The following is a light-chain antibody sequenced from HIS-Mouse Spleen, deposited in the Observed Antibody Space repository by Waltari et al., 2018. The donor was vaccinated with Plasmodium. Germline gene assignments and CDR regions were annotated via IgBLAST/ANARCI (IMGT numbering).Light chain of an antibody. CDR3: CSYAGSYTWV. J-gene: IGLJ2*01. Sequence: QSALTQPRSVSGSPGQSVTISCTGTSSAVGGYNNVSWYQQHPGQAPKLMIYDVSKRPSGGPDRFSGSKSGNTASLTISGLQAEDEADYYCCSYAGSYTWVFGGGTKLTVL. V-gene: IGLV2-11*01. CDR1: SSAVGGYNN. CDR2: DVS.